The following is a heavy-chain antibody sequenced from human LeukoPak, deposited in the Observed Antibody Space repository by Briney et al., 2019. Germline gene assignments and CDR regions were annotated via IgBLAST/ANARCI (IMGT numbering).Heavy chain of an antibody. D-gene: IGHD2-21*02. CDR2: IIPMFGTA. CDR1: GGTFSSYA. J-gene: IGHJ6*03. CDR3: ARGVTARGFYYYMDI. Sequence: VASVKVSCKASGGTFSSYAISWVRQAPGQGLEWMGGIIPMFGTANYAQKFQGRVTITADESTSTAYMELSSLRPDDTAVYSCARGVTARGFYYYMDIWGNGTTVTISS. V-gene: IGHV1-69*13.